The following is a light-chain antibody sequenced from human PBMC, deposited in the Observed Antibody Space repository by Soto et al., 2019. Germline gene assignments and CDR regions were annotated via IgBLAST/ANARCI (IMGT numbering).Light chain of an antibody. V-gene: IGKV3-20*01. CDR2: GAS. Sequence: EIVLTQSPGTLSLSPGERATLSLRASQSVSSSYLAWYQQKPGQAPRLLIYGASSRSTGIPDRFSGSGSGTDFTLTISRLEPEDFAVYYCQPYGSSPLTFGGGTKVEIK. CDR1: QSVSSSY. J-gene: IGKJ4*01. CDR3: QPYGSSPLT.